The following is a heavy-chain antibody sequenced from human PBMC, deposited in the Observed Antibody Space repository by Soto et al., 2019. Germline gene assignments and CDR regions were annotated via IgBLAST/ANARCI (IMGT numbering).Heavy chain of an antibody. CDR3: ARGQRFSDWFDP. D-gene: IGHD3-3*01. V-gene: IGHV4-4*07. CDR1: GGTMSSYY. J-gene: IGHJ5*02. CDR2: VYSSGGT. Sequence: SDSMSITCTVSGGTMSSYYWTWIRQPAGKGLEWIGRVYSSGGTHYNPSLKSRVTISLDTSKNQFSLRLLSVTDADTAVYYCARGQRFSDWFDPWGQGTLVTVSS.